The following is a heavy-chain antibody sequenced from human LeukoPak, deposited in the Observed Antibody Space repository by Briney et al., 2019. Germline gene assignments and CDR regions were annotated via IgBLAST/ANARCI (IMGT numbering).Heavy chain of an antibody. J-gene: IGHJ4*02. CDR2: ISYDGSNK. V-gene: IGHV3-30-3*01. CDR1: GFTFSSYA. CDR3: ARVGLVQYQLLRSGYYFDY. Sequence: AGGSLRLSCAASGFTFSSYAMSWVRQAPGKGLEWVAVISYDGSNKYYADSVKGRFTISRDNSKNTLYLQMNSLRAEDTAVYYCARVGLVQYQLLRSGYYFDYWGQGTLVTVSS. D-gene: IGHD2-2*01.